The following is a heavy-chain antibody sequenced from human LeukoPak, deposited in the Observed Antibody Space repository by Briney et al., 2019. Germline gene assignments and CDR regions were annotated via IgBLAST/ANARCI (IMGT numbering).Heavy chain of an antibody. CDR3: ARLQGDSDWYCLDY. CDR1: GFTFSSYS. J-gene: IGHJ4*02. CDR2: ISNRGTYI. Sequence: GGSLRLSCAASGFTFSSYSINWVRQAPGKGLEWVSSISNRGTYIYYADSVKGRFTISRDNAKNSLLLQMNSLRVEDTAVYYCARLQGDSDWYCLDYWGQGNLVTVSS. V-gene: IGHV3-21*01. D-gene: IGHD2-21*02.